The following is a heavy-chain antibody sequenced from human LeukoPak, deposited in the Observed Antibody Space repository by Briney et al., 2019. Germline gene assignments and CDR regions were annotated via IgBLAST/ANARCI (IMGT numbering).Heavy chain of an antibody. CDR1: GFTFSSYS. J-gene: IGHJ4*02. CDR2: ISSSSSYI. D-gene: IGHD5-18*01. Sequence: GGSLRLSCAASGFTFSSYSMNWVRQGPGKGLEGVSSISSSSSYIYYADSVKGRFTISRDNAKNSLYLQMNSLRAEDTAVYYCARTLGGYSYGYVGYYFDYWDQGTLVTVSS. V-gene: IGHV3-21*01. CDR3: ARTLGGYSYGYVGYYFDY.